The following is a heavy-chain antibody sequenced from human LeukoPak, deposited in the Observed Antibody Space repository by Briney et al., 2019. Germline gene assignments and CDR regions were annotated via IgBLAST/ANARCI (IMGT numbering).Heavy chain of an antibody. CDR1: GGSISSGSYY. CDR3: ARDSWILFDY. V-gene: IGHV4-61*02. Sequence: SQTQSLTCTVSGGSISSGSYYWSWIRQPAGKGLEWIGRIYTSGSTNYNPSLKSRVTISVDTSKNQFSLKLSSVTAADTAVCYCARDSWILFDYWGQGTLVTVSS. D-gene: IGHD5-12*01. J-gene: IGHJ4*02. CDR2: IYTSGST.